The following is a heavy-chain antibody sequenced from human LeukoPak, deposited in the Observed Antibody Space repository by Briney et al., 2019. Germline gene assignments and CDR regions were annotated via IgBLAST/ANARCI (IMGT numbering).Heavy chain of an antibody. Sequence: ASVKVSCMASGGTFSSYAISWVRQAPGQGLEWMGGIIPIFGTANYAQKFQGRVTITTDESTSTAYMELSSLRSEDTAVYYCARDRSITMVRGVISPPTQDSGDAFDIWGQGTMVTVSS. CDR2: IIPIFGTA. J-gene: IGHJ3*02. CDR1: GGTFSSYA. D-gene: IGHD3-10*01. CDR3: ARDRSITMVRGVISPPTQDSGDAFDI. V-gene: IGHV1-69*05.